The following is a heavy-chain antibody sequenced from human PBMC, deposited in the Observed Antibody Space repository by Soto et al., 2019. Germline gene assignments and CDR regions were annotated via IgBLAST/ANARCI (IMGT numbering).Heavy chain of an antibody. Sequence: EVQLVESGGGLVKPGGSLSLSCAASGFTFSSYSLNWVRQAPGKGLEWVSSISSSSSYIYYADSVKGRFTISRDNAKNSLYLQMNSLRAEDTAVYYCERDPMDGVVIAYIDVWGKGTTVTVSS. CDR2: ISSSSSYI. J-gene: IGHJ6*03. V-gene: IGHV3-21*01. CDR3: ERDPMDGVVIAYIDV. D-gene: IGHD3-3*01. CDR1: GFTFSSYS.